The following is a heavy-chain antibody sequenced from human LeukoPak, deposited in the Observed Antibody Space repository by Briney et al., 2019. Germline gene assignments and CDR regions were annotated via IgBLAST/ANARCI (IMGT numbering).Heavy chain of an antibody. V-gene: IGHV4-61*02. CDR1: GGSISSGSYY. CDR2: IYTSGST. Sequence: SETLSLTCTVSGGSISSGSYYWSWIRQPAGKGLEWIGRIYTSGSTNYNPSLKSRVTISVDTSNNQFSLKLTSVTAADTAVYYCARLYTYESYWYFDLWGRGTLVTVSS. J-gene: IGHJ2*01. D-gene: IGHD5-18*01. CDR3: ARLYTYESYWYFDL.